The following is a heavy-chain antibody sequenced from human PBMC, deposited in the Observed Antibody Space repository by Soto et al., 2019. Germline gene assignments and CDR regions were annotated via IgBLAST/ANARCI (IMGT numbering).Heavy chain of an antibody. CDR3: ARARGSGSYERDY. CDR1: GVSISNSDW. CDR2: IYHSGST. J-gene: IGHJ4*02. D-gene: IGHD3-10*01. Sequence: SETLSLTCAVSGVSISNSDWWNWVRQPPGKGLEWIGEIYHSGSTIYNPSLESRVTISVDNSKNQFSLKVTSVTAADTAVYYCARARGSGSYERDYWGQGTLVTVSS. V-gene: IGHV4-4*02.